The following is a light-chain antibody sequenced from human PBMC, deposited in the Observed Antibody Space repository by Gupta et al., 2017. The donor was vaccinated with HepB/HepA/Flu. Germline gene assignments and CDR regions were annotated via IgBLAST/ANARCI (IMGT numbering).Light chain of an antibody. J-gene: IGKJ5*01. Sequence: EIVLTQSPATLSVSPGERATLSCRASQTVRNHLAWYRQKPGQTPRLLIYDASTRDTGIPARFSGSGSGTEFTLTISSLQSEDSAVYYCQQYDDWPPITFGQGTRVEI. CDR3: QQYDDWPPIT. CDR1: QTVRNH. V-gene: IGKV3-15*01. CDR2: DAS.